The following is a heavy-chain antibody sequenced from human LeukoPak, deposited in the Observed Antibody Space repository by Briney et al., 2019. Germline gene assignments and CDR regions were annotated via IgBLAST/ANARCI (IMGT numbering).Heavy chain of an antibody. D-gene: IGHD2-15*01. Sequence: SETLSLTCTVSGSSISSYYWSWIRQPAGEGLEWIGRVYTSGSPNSNPSLQSRVTMSVDTSKNQFSLKLTSVTAADTAVYYCASSVSGSGLTCSGGSCYGNYFDYWGQGILVTVSS. CDR2: VYTSGSP. J-gene: IGHJ4*02. CDR3: ASSVSGSGLTCSGGSCYGNYFDY. CDR1: GSSISSYY. V-gene: IGHV4-4*07.